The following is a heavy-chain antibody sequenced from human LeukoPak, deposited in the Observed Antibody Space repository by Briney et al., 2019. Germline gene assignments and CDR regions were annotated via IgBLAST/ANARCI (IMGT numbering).Heavy chain of an antibody. V-gene: IGHV3-21*01. J-gene: IGHJ4*02. CDR3: AMDPLSSSWWNFDY. D-gene: IGHD6-13*01. Sequence: PGGSLRLSCAASGFTFSSYSMNWVRQAPGKGLEWVSSISSSSSYIYYADSVKGRFTISRDNAKNSLYLQMNSLRAEDTAVYYCAMDPLSSSWWNFDYWGQGTLVTVSS. CDR2: ISSSSSYI. CDR1: GFTFSSYS.